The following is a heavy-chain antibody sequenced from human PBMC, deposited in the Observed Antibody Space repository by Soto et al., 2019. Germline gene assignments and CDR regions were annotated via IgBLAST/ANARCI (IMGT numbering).Heavy chain of an antibody. CDR1: GGSFTGYY. V-gene: IGHV4-34*01. Sequence: PSETLSLTCAVYGGSFTGYYWSWIRQPPGKGLEWIGETNHSGSTNYNPSLKSRVTISLDTSKNQFSLKLSSVTAADTAVYYCAREERIAAAGTHFDPWGQGALVTAPQ. CDR3: AREERIAAAGTHFDP. CDR2: TNHSGST. J-gene: IGHJ5*02. D-gene: IGHD6-13*01.